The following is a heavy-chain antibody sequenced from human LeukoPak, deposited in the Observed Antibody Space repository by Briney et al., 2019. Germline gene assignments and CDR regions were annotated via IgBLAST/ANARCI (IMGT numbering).Heavy chain of an antibody. CDR2: INSDGSST. Sequence: GGSLRLSSAASGCTFSSYWRHWVREAPGKGLVWVSRINSDGSSTSYADSVKGRVTISRDNAMNTLYLQMNRLRAEDTAVYYCARAYSYGSGSYYYAFDIWGQGTMVTVSS. D-gene: IGHD3-10*01. CDR3: ARAYSYGSGSYYYAFDI. CDR1: GCTFSSYW. J-gene: IGHJ3*02. V-gene: IGHV3-74*01.